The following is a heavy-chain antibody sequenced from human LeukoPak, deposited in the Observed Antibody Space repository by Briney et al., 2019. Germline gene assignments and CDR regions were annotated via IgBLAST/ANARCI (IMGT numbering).Heavy chain of an antibody. Sequence: PGGSLRLSCAASGFTFSDYYMSWIRQAPGKGLEGVSYISSSGSTIYYADSVKGRFTISRDNAKNSLYLQMNSLRAEDTAVYYCGKISGPTAAGIDYWGQGTLVTVSS. CDR1: GFTFSDYY. CDR3: GKISGPTAAGIDY. V-gene: IGHV3-11*01. D-gene: IGHD6-13*01. CDR2: ISSSGSTI. J-gene: IGHJ4*02.